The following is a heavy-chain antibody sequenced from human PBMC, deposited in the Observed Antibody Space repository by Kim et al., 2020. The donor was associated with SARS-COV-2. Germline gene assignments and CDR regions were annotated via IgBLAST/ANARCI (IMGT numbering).Heavy chain of an antibody. CDR2: ISYDGSNK. Sequence: GGSLRLSCAASGFTFSSYAMHWVRQAPGKGLEWVAVISYDGSNKYYADSVKGRFTISRDNSKNTLHLQMNSLRAEDTAVYYCARSIPGEAFDIWGQGTMVTVSS. V-gene: IGHV3-30-3*01. CDR3: ARSIPGEAFDI. D-gene: IGHD2-21*01. CDR1: GFTFSSYA. J-gene: IGHJ3*02.